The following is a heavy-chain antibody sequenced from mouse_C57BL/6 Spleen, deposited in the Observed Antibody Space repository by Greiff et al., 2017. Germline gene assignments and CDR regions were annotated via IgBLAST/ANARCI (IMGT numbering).Heavy chain of an antibody. CDR3: ARDPFYYGSFYYFDY. Sequence: EVKLMESGGGLVKPGGSLKLSCAASGFTFSSYAMSWVRQTPEKRLEWVATISDGGSYTYYPDNVKGRFTISRDNAKNNLYLQMSHLKSEDTAMYYCARDPFYYGSFYYFDYWGQGTTLTVAS. J-gene: IGHJ2*01. CDR2: ISDGGSYT. V-gene: IGHV5-4*01. D-gene: IGHD1-1*01. CDR1: GFTFSSYA.